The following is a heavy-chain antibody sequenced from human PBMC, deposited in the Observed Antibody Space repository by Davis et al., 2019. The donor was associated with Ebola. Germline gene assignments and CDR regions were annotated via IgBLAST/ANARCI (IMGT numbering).Heavy chain of an antibody. J-gene: IGHJ4*02. CDR3: ARGFGSSSVY. Sequence: MPSETLSLTCTVSGGSISSYYWSWIRQPPGKGLEWTGYIYYSGSTNYNPSLKSRVTISVDTSKNQFSLQLNSVTPEDTAVYYCARGFGSSSVYWGQGTLVTVSS. D-gene: IGHD6-6*01. CDR2: IYYSGST. CDR1: GGSISSYY. V-gene: IGHV4-59*12.